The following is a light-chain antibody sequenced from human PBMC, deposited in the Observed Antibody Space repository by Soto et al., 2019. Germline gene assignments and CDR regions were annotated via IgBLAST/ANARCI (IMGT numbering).Light chain of an antibody. Sequence: EIVLTQSPGTLSLSPGERATLSCRASQSVSSSYLAWYQQKPGQAPRLLIYGASSRATGIPDRFSGSGSGTDYTLTISRLEPEDFSVYYSQQYGSSPPITFGPVTKVDIK. CDR3: QQYGSSPPIT. CDR1: QSVSSSY. CDR2: GAS. J-gene: IGKJ3*01. V-gene: IGKV3-20*01.